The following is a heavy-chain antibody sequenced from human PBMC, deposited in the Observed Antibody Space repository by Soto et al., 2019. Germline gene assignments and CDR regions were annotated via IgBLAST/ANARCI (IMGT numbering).Heavy chain of an antibody. J-gene: IGHJ2*01. CDR2: ISANGGIT. V-gene: IGHV3-23*01. D-gene: IGHD2-15*01. Sequence: EVQLLESGGGLVKPGGSLRLSCAASGFTFSKYAMSWVRLAPGKGLEWVSSISANGGITDYADSVKGRFTISRDNFQNILSLQMDSLTGDDTPLYFCAKDKYTDSVRKVWFFDYWGRGTLVTVSS. CDR3: AKDKYTDSVRKVWFFDY. CDR1: GFTFSKYA.